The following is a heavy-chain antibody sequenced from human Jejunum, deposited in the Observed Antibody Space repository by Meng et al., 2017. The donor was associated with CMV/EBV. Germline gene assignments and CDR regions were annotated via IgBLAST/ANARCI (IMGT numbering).Heavy chain of an antibody. D-gene: IGHD5-18*01. CDR1: GFSFSDYY. CDR3: ARYISLPSVDTASAFDY. J-gene: IGHJ4*02. CDR2: ISSRGTYT. V-gene: IGHV3-11*06. Sequence: QVELVESGGGLVKPGGSLRLSCAASGFSFSDYYMTWIRQAPGKGLEWISYISSRGTYTNYAHSVKGRFTISRDNSKTLLYLQMNSLRAEDTAVYYCARYISLPSVDTASAFDYWGQGTLVTVSS.